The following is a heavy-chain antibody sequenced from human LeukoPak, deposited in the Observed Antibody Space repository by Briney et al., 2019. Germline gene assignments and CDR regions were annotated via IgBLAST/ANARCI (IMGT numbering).Heavy chain of an antibody. CDR2: ITGSGGST. CDR3: AEGDTSLVP. J-gene: IGHJ4*02. V-gene: IGHV3-23*01. Sequence: GGSLRLSCAASAFTLGSYAMSWVRQAPGKGLEWVSSITGSGGSTYYADSVKGRFTISRDNSKNTLNLQLNSLRAEDTAVYYCAEGDTSLVPGGQGTLVTVSS. D-gene: IGHD5-18*01. CDR1: AFTLGSYA.